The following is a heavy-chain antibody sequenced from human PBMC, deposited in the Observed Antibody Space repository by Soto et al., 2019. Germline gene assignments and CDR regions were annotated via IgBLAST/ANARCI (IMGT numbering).Heavy chain of an antibody. V-gene: IGHV1-46*01. CDR2: INPSGGST. CDR3: ARDDSSGYLLVEYYFDY. J-gene: IGHJ4*02. CDR1: GYTFTSYY. D-gene: IGHD3-22*01. Sequence: ASVKVSCKASGYTFTSYYMHWVRQAPGQGLEWMGIINPSGGSTSYAQKFQGRVTMTRDTSTSTVYMELSSLRSEDTAVYYCARDDSSGYLLVEYYFDYWGQGTLVTVSS.